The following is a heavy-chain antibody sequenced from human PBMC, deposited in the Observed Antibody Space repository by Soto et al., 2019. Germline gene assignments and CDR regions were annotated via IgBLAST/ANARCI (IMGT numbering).Heavy chain of an antibody. V-gene: IGHV1-69*13. CDR2: IIPIFGTA. D-gene: IGHD1-26*01. CDR1: GGTFSSYA. Sequence: SLKVSCKASGGTFSSYAISWVRQAPGQGLEWMGGIIPIFGTANYAQKFQGRVTITADESTSTAYMELSSLRSEDTAVYYCAKVRRRSYLQDYWGQGTLDTVSA. CDR3: AKVRRRSYLQDY. J-gene: IGHJ4*02.